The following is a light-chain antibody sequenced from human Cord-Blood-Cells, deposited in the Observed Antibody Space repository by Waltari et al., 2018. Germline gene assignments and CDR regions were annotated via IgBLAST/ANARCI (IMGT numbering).Light chain of an antibody. CDR3: QQYGSSPLYT. J-gene: IGKJ2*01. CDR2: GAS. CDR1: QSVSSSY. Sequence: IVLSQSPGTLSLYPGERAPVSCRARQSVSSSYLAWYHQKPGQVPRPLIYGASSRATGIPDRFSGSGSGTDFTLTISRLEPEDFAVYYWQQYGSSPLYTFGQGTKLEIK. V-gene: IGKV3-20*01.